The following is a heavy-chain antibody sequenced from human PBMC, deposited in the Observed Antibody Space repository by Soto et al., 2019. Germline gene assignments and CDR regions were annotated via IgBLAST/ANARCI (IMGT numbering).Heavy chain of an antibody. CDR2: ISSSSSYI. Sequence: GGSLRLSCAASGFTFSSYSMNWVRQAPGKGLEWVSSISSSSSYIYYADSVKGRFTISRDNAKNSLYLQMNSLRAEDTAVHYCARDVYSSSSETLAFDYWGQGTLVTVSS. V-gene: IGHV3-21*01. CDR1: GFTFSSYS. CDR3: ARDVYSSSSETLAFDY. D-gene: IGHD6-6*01. J-gene: IGHJ4*02.